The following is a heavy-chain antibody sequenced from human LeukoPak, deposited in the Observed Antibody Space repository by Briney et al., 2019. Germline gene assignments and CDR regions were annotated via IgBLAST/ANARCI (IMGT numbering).Heavy chain of an antibody. CDR2: IWYDGSKK. CDR1: GFTFSNHG. CDR3: ARGGDLESPNVFQL. J-gene: IGHJ3*01. Sequence: GGSLRLSCAASGFTFSNHGMHWVRQAPGKGLEWVAVIWYDGSKKYYAESVKGRFTLSRDNTKNTLYVQMNSLRVEDTAVYYRARGGDLESPNVFQLWGKGTMVTVS. V-gene: IGHV3-33*01. D-gene: IGHD3-16*01.